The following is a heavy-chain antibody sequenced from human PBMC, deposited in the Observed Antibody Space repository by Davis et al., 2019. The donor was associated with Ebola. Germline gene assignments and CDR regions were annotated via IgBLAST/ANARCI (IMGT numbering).Heavy chain of an antibody. D-gene: IGHD2-15*01. CDR1: GGSFSGYY. CDR2: INHSGST. CDR3: ARLGYCSGGSCTEGLDY. Sequence: SETLSLTCAVYGGSFSGYYWSWIRQPPGKGLEWIGEINHSGSTNYNPSLKSRVTISVDTSKNQFSLKLSSVTAADTAVYYCARLGYCSGGSCTEGLDYWGQGTLVTVSS. J-gene: IGHJ4*02. V-gene: IGHV4-34*01.